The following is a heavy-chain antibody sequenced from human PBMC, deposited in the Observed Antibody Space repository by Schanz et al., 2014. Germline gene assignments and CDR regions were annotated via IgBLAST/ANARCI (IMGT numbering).Heavy chain of an antibody. J-gene: IGHJ5*02. V-gene: IGHV3-9*01. CDR1: GFTFDKYA. D-gene: IGHD1-1*01. CDR2: ISWNSGTI. Sequence: DVQLLESGGGLVQPGGSLRLSCAASGFTFDKYAMHWVRQAPGKGLEWVSVISWNSGTIGYADSVKGRFTISRDNAKNSLYLQMNSLRAEDTALYYCTRDVRLDRRGNWFDPWGQGTLVTVSS. CDR3: TRDVRLDRRGNWFDP.